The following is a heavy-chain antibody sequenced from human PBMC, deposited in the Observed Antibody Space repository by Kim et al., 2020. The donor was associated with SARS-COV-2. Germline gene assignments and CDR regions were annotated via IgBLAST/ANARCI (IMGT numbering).Heavy chain of an antibody. Sequence: GGSLRLSCAASGFTFSSYSMNWVRQAPGKGLEWVSSISSRSTYIYYADSVKGRFTISRDNAKNSLYLQMNSLRAEDTAVYYCARDRRSIEADGFEDYYGMDVWGQGNTVTVSS. D-gene: IGHD6-13*01. J-gene: IGHJ6*02. V-gene: IGHV3-21*01. CDR3: ARDRRSIEADGFEDYYGMDV. CDR2: ISSRSTYI. CDR1: GFTFSSYS.